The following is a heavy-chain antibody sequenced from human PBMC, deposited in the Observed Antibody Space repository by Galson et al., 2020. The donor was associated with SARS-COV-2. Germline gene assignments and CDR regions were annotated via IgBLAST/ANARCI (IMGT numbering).Heavy chain of an antibody. Sequence: ELDAGESLRLSCAASGFTFSSHGMHWVRQAPGKGLEWVAVIWYDGSNKYYADSVKGRFTISRDNSKNTLYLQMNSLRAEDTAVYYCARARVGGRQWRDYDAFDVWGQGTMGTVSS. V-gene: IGHV3-33*01. CDR2: IWYDGSNK. D-gene: IGHD6-19*01. J-gene: IGHJ3*01. CDR1: GFTFSSHG. CDR3: ARARVGGRQWRDYDAFDV.